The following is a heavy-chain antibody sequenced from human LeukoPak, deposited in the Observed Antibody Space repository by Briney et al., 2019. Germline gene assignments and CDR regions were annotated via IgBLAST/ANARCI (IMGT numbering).Heavy chain of an antibody. Sequence: SETLSLTGTVSGGSISGYYWSWIRQPPGKGLEWIGYIYSSGSTNYSPSLESRVTISVDTSKNQFSLKLSSVTAADTAVYYCARERYSSSWYIDYWGQGTLVTISS. CDR2: IYSSGST. D-gene: IGHD6-13*01. CDR3: ARERYSSSWYIDY. J-gene: IGHJ4*02. CDR1: GGSISGYY. V-gene: IGHV4-59*13.